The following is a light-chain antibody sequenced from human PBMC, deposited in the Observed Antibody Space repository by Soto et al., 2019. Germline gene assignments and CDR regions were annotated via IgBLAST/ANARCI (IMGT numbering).Light chain of an antibody. V-gene: IGKV1-5*03. CDR2: EAS. CDR1: QSFTKW. J-gene: IGKJ2*03. Sequence: DIQMTQSPSTLSASVGDRVTITCRASQSFTKWLAWYQQKPGRAPKLLIYEASSLEGGVPSRYSGCGSGTDFNLTISSLQPDDSATYYCQQYNSYSMYSFGQGTKLETK. CDR3: QQYNSYSMYS.